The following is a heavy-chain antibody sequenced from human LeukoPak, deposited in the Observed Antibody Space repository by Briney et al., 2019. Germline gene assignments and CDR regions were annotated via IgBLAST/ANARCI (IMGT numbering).Heavy chain of an antibody. V-gene: IGHV3-15*05. CDR3: GWESLGGIHV. J-gene: IGHJ6*02. CDR1: VVTFSDAW. D-gene: IGHD1-14*01. Sequence: SGGSLRLSCALSVVTFSDAWMTWVRLAPGKGLLWVGRTRGKSAGGATDYGAPLKGRFTISRDESRNSIYLHLNSLKTEDTGVYYCGWESLGGIHVWGQGTTVTVSS. CDR2: TRGKSAGGAT.